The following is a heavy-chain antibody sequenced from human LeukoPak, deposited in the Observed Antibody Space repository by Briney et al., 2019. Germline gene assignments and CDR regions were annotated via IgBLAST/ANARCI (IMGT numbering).Heavy chain of an antibody. Sequence: GGSLRLSCAASGFTVSSNYMSWVRQAPGKGLEWVSIIYSGGSTYYVDSVKGRFTISRDNSKNSLYLQMNSLRAEDTAVYYCAELGITMIGGVWGKGTTVTISS. CDR1: GFTVSSNY. J-gene: IGHJ6*04. V-gene: IGHV3-66*01. CDR3: AELGITMIGGV. D-gene: IGHD3-10*02. CDR2: IYSGGST.